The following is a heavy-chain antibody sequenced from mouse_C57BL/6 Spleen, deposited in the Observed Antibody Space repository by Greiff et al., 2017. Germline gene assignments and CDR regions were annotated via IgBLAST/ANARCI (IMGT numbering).Heavy chain of an antibody. CDR1: GYTFTDYY. Sequence: EVQLQQSGPVLVKPGASVKMSCKASGYTFTDYYMNWVKQSHGKSLEWIGVINPYNGGTSYNQKFKGKATLTVDKSSSTAYMELNSLTSEDSAVYYCARKGRLGHFDYWGQGTTLTVSS. CDR2: INPYNGGT. J-gene: IGHJ2*01. CDR3: ARKGRLGHFDY. V-gene: IGHV1-19*01. D-gene: IGHD4-1*01.